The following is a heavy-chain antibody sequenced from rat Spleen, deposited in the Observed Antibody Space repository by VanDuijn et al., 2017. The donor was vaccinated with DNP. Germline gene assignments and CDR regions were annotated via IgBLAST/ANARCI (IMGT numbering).Heavy chain of an antibody. CDR1: GFSLTSYG. CDR3: ARSGVYTTDYYYAMDA. D-gene: IGHD1-6*01. V-gene: IGHV2-16*01. J-gene: IGHJ4*01. Sequence: QVQLKESGPVLVQPSRTLSLTCTVSGFSLTSYGISWVRQPPGKGLEWIAAIWSGGSTDYNSALKSRLSISRDTSKSQVLLKMNSLQTEDTAMYFCARSGVYTTDYYYAMDAWGQGTSVTVSS. CDR2: IWSGGST.